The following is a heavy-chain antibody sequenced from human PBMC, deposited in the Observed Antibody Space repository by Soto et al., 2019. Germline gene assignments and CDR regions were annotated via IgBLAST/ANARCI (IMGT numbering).Heavy chain of an antibody. CDR1: GGSISSSSYY. CDR2: IYYSGST. CDR3: ARPLEGERRAFDI. J-gene: IGHJ3*02. V-gene: IGHV4-39*01. D-gene: IGHD1-1*01. Sequence: SETLSLTCTVSGGSISSSSYYWGWIRQPPGKGLEWIGSIYYSGSTYYNPSLKSRVTISVDTSKNQFSLKLSSVTAADTAVYYCARPLEGERRAFDIWGQGTMVTVSS.